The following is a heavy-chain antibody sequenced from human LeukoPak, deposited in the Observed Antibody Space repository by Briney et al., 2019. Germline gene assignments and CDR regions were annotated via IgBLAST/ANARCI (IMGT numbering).Heavy chain of an antibody. CDR1: GFTFSSYA. Sequence: GGSLRLSCAASGFTFSSYAMHRVRQAPGKGLEYVSAISSNGGSTYYANSVKGRFTISRDNSKNTLYLQMGSLRAEDMAVYYCARVKVRGVLDYWGQGTLVTVSS. J-gene: IGHJ4*02. D-gene: IGHD3-10*01. CDR3: ARVKVRGVLDY. V-gene: IGHV3-64*01. CDR2: ISSNGGST.